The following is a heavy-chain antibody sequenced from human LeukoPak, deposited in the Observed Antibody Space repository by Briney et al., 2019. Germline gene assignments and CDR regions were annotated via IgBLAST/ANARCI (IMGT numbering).Heavy chain of an antibody. V-gene: IGHV4-31*03. CDR1: GGSISSGGYC. CDR2: IYYSGTT. D-gene: IGHD7-27*01. J-gene: IGHJ4*02. CDR3: ARGSTGDKSNN. Sequence: SETLSLTCTVSGGSISSGGYCWSWIRQLPGKGLEWIGYIYYSGTTSYNPSLKSRLTISLDTSENQFSLKLSSVTAADTAVYYCARGSTGDKSNNWGQGTLVTVSS.